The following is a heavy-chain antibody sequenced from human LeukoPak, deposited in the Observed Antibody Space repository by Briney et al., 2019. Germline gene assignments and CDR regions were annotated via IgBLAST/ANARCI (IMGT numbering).Heavy chain of an antibody. CDR2: INPNSGGT. CDR1: GYTFTGYY. D-gene: IGHD3-10*01. V-gene: IGHV1-2*02. Sequence: GASVKVSCKAPGYTFTGYYMHWVRQAPGQGLEWMGWINPNSGGTNYAQKFQGRVTMTRDTSISTAYMELSRLRSDDTAVYYCARDSERSLYYYGSGSKFVGWGQGTLVTVSS. J-gene: IGHJ4*02. CDR3: ARDSERSLYYYGSGSKFVG.